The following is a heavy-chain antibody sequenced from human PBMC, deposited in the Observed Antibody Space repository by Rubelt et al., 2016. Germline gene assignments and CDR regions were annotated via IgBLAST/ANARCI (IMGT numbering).Heavy chain of an antibody. CDR2: FDGEDGET. D-gene: IGHD6-13*01. CDR3: STADSSSWYDATDA. CDR1: GDTLSVFS. V-gene: IGHV1-24*01. Sequence: QVQLVQSGAVLKKPGASVKVSCKVSGDTLSVFSIHWVRQAPGQGREWMGGFDGEDGETVYAESFQGRPIMTEDTSTDTACVGRSRLTAADTAVYYCSTADSSSWYDATDAWGQGTMVTVCS. J-gene: IGHJ3*01.